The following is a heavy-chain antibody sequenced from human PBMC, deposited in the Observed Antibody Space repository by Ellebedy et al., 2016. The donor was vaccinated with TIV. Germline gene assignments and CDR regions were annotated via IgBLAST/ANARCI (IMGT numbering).Heavy chain of an antibody. CDR1: GYSFTSYW. J-gene: IGHJ4*02. CDR2: IDPSDSYT. CDR3: ARHRGWHPTQSFDY. Sequence: GESLMISXKGSGYSFTSYWISWVRQMPGKGLEWMGRIDPSDSYTNYSPSFQGHVTISADKSISTAYLQWSSLKASDTAMYYCARHRGWHPTQSFDYWGQGTLVTVSS. V-gene: IGHV5-10-1*01. D-gene: IGHD6-19*01.